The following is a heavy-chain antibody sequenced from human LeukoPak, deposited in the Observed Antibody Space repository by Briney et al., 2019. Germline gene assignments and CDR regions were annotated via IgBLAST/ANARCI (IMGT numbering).Heavy chain of an antibody. V-gene: IGHV3-13*05. CDR3: VRDGGRGTMDV. CDR1: GFIFSKYD. CDR2: IGTAGDP. Sequence: HPGGSLRLSCAASGFIFSKYDMHWVRQATGKGLEWVSTIGTAGDPFYPGSVKDRFTISRENAKYSLYLQMNSLRAGDTAVYYCVRDGGRGTMDVWGQGTTVTVSS. D-gene: IGHD2-15*01. J-gene: IGHJ6*02.